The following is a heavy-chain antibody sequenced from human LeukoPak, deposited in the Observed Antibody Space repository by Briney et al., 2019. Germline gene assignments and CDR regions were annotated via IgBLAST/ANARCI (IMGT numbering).Heavy chain of an antibody. V-gene: IGHV4-59*08. CDR2: IYYSERT. CDR3: ARRPAWKTQSESMAPIGAFDI. J-gene: IGHJ3*02. D-gene: IGHD5-24*01. CDR1: GGSISSYY. Sequence: SETLSLTCTVSGGSISSYYWSWIRQPPGKGLEWIGYIYYSERTNYNPSLKSRVTISVDTSKNQFSLKLSSVTAADTAVYYCARRPAWKTQSESMAPIGAFDIWGQGTMVTVSS.